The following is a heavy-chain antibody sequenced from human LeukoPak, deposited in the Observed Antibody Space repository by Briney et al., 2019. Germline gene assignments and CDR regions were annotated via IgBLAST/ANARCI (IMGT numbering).Heavy chain of an antibody. D-gene: IGHD3-3*01. J-gene: IGHJ4*02. CDR3: ASEIYGSGVDY. Sequence: SWVRQAPGKGLEWIGYIYYSGSTYYNPSLKSRVTISVDTSKNQFSLKLSSVTAADTAVYYCASEIYGSGVDYWGQGTLVTVSS. CDR2: IYYSGST. V-gene: IGHV4-31*02.